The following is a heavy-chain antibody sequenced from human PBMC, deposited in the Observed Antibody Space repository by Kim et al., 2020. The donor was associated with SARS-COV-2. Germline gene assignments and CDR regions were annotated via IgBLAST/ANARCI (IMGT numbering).Heavy chain of an antibody. CDR1: EFDVTTNF. CDR3: VGGRGYLIDF. V-gene: IGHV3-66*01. CDR2: IHRRGET. Sequence: GGSLRLSCAASEFDVTTNFMSWVRQAPGKGLEWVSMIHRRGETSYGDSVKGRCSISRDKSKNTVYLEMSSLRAEDTAVYYCVGGRGYLIDFWGQGTLVTVSS. D-gene: IGHD3-10*01. J-gene: IGHJ4*02.